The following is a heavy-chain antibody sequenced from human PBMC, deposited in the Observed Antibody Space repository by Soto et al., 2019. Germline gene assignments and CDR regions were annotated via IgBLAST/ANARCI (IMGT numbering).Heavy chain of an antibody. CDR1: GFTFSSYA. J-gene: IGHJ6*02. CDR2: ISYDGSNK. CDR3: AREQGLDV. Sequence: GGSLRLSCAASGFTFSSYAMHWVRQAPGKGLEWVAVISYDGSNKYYADSVKGRFTISRDNSKNTLYLQMTSLRAEDTAVYYCAREQGLDVWGQGTTVTVSS. V-gene: IGHV3-30-3*01.